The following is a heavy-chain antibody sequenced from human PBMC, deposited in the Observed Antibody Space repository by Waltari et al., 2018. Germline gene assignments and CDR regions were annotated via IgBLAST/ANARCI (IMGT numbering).Heavy chain of an antibody. CDR2: IFYTGNV. CDR3: AGRPLYTVVWHGFDY. V-gene: IGHV4-39*07. CDR1: NGSISTTTYY. D-gene: IGHD2-2*02. J-gene: IGHJ4*02. Sequence: QLQLQESGPGLVKPSETLSLTCNVSNGSISTTTYYWAWLRQPPGKGLEWIGSIFYTGNVYYNPSLQSRVTMSVDTSRNQFSLKLRSVTAADTAVYYCAGRPLYTVVWHGFDYWGRGALVTVSS.